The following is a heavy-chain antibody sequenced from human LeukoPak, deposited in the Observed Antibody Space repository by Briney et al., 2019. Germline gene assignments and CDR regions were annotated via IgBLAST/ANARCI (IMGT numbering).Heavy chain of an antibody. CDR1: GFTFSSYA. D-gene: IGHD3-16*02. V-gene: IGHV3-23*01. CDR2: ISGSGGST. CDR3: AESRYDYVWGSYRYFDY. Sequence: GGSLRLSCAASGFTFSSYAMSWVRQAPGNGLEWVSAISGSGGSTYYADSVKGRFTISRDNSKNTLYLQMNSLRAVDTAVYYCAESRYDYVWGSYRYFDYWGQGTLVTVSS. J-gene: IGHJ4*02.